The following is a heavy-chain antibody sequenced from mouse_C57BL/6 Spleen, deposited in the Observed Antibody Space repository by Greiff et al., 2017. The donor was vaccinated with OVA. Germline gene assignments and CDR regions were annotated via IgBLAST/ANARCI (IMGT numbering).Heavy chain of an antibody. CDR3: ARGGLGREFDY. Sequence: VQLQQSGPVLVKPGASVKMSCKASGYTFTDYYMNWVKQSHGKSLEWIGVINPYNGGTSYNQKFKGKATLTVDKSSSTAYMELNSLTSEDSAVYYCARGGLGREFDYWGQGTTLTVSS. CDR1: GYTFTDYY. J-gene: IGHJ2*01. CDR2: INPYNGGT. V-gene: IGHV1-19*01. D-gene: IGHD4-1*01.